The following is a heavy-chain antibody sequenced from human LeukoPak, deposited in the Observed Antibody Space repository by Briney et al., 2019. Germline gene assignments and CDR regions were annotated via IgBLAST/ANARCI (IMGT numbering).Heavy chain of an antibody. CDR1: GFTFSSYW. CDR3: ARGSPAANIDY. V-gene: IGHV3-21*01. J-gene: IGHJ4*02. D-gene: IGHD2-2*01. Sequence: GGSLRLSCAASGFTFSSYWMSWVRQAPGKGLEWVSSISSSSSYIYYADSVKGRFTISRDNAKNSLYLQMNSLRAEDTAVYYCARGSPAANIDYWGQGTLVTVSS. CDR2: ISSSSSYI.